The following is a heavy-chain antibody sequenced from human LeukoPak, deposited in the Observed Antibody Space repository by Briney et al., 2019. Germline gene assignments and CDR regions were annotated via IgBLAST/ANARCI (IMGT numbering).Heavy chain of an antibody. J-gene: IGHJ4*02. D-gene: IGHD4-23*01. V-gene: IGHV1-2*02. CDR1: GYTFINYG. Sequence: ASVKVSCKASGYTFINYGISWVRQAPGQGLEWMGWINPNSGGTNYAQKFQGRVTMTRDTSISTAYMELSRLRSDDTAVYYCARQDYGGFDYWGQGTLVTVSS. CDR2: INPNSGGT. CDR3: ARQDYGGFDY.